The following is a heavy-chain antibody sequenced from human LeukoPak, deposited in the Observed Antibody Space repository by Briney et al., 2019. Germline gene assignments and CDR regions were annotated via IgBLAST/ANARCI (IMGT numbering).Heavy chain of an antibody. J-gene: IGHJ4*02. CDR3: ARGPRLRYFDWLSLDY. D-gene: IGHD3-9*01. CDR1: GGSFSGYY. V-gene: IGHV4-34*01. CDR2: INHSGST. Sequence: SETLSLTCAVYGGSFSGYYWSWIRQPPGKGLEWIGEINHSGSTNYNPSLKSRVTISVDTSKNQFSLKLSSVTAADTAAYYCARGPRLRYFDWLSLDYWGQGTLVTVSS.